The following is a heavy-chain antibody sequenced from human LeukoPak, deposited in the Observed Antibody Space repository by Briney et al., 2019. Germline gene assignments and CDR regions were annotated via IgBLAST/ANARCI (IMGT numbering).Heavy chain of an antibody. D-gene: IGHD3-22*01. CDR3: ARRGYDTGTLDY. J-gene: IGHJ4*02. V-gene: IGHV3-74*01. CDR1: EFTFSSNW. Sequence: GGSLRLSCAASEFTFSSNWTHWVRQAPGKGLVWVSRINSDGSNIIYADSVKGRFTISRDNAKNTLYLQMLSLRAEDTAVYYCARRGYDTGTLDYWGQGTLVTVSS. CDR2: INSDGSNI.